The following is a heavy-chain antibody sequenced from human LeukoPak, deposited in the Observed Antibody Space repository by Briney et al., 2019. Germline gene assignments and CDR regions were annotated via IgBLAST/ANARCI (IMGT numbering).Heavy chain of an antibody. V-gene: IGHV4-30-4*01. D-gene: IGHD1-26*01. CDR1: GGSITSGVHY. Sequence: SQTLSLTCSVSGGSITSGVHYWSWIRQPPGKGLEWIGYIYNSGSTSYNPSLKSRLAISLDTSKNQISLKLRSVTAADTAVYFCARSDMGPFDTWGHGTLVTVSS. CDR2: IYNSGST. CDR3: ARSDMGPFDT. J-gene: IGHJ4*01.